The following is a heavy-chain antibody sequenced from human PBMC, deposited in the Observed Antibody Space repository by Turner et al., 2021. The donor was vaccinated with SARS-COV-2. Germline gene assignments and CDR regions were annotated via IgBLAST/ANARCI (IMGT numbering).Heavy chain of an antibody. V-gene: IGHV3-23*01. CDR2: ISGSGGTT. CDR3: AKADRVMIVVVITLFDY. D-gene: IGHD3-22*01. J-gene: IGHJ4*02. Sequence: EVQLLESGGGLVQPGGSLRLLCAASGFTFSSYAMSWVRQAPGKGLEWVSAISGSGGTTYYADSVKGRFTISRDNSKNTLYLQMNSLRAEDTAVYYCAKADRVMIVVVITLFDYWGQGTLVTVSS. CDR1: GFTFSSYA.